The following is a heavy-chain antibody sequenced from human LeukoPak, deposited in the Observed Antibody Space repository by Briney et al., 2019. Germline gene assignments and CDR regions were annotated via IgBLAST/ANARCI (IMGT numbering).Heavy chain of an antibody. D-gene: IGHD2-15*01. Sequence: PGGSLRLSCAASGFTFSSYVMSWVRQAPGKGLEWVSTISDSGGSTYYTDSVKGRFTISRDNSKNTLYPQMNSLRAEDTAVYYCAKDRYCSGSSCALYYFDSWGQGTLVTVSS. V-gene: IGHV3-23*01. CDR1: GFTFSSYV. CDR2: ISDSGGST. J-gene: IGHJ4*02. CDR3: AKDRYCSGSSCALYYFDS.